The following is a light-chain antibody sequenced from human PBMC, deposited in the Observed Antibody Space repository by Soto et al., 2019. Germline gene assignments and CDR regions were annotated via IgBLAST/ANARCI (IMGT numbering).Light chain of an antibody. CDR2: VAT. J-gene: IGKJ1*01. CDR3: QQYNNWWT. V-gene: IGKV3-15*01. CDR1: QSVSNN. Sequence: EIVMTQSPATLSVSPGERATLSCRASQSVSNNLAWYQKKPGQAPRLLIYVATTRATGIRARLSGSGSGTEFTLTISSLQSEHFAISYCQQYNNWWTFGQGTRVDLK.